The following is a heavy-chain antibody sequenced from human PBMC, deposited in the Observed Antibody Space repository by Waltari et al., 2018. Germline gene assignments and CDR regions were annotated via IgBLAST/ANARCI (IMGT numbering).Heavy chain of an antibody. CDR2: IKSKTDGGTI. J-gene: IGHJ4*02. CDR3: TTERDGSHEH. CDR1: GFTVPNAW. V-gene: IGHV3-15*07. Sequence: EVHLVESGGGLVKPGGSLRLPCAGSGFTVPNAWMNWVRQDPGKGLEWVGLIKSKTDGGTIDYAAPVKGRFTISRDDSKNTLYLQMNSLKTEDTALYYCTTERDGSHEHWGQGTLVTVSS. D-gene: IGHD6-19*01.